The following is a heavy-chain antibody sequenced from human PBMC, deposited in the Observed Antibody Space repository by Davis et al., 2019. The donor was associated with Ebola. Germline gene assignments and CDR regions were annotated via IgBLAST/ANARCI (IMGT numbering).Heavy chain of an antibody. CDR3: ARGRCSGGSCYRGIANDAFDI. CDR1: GYTFTSYA. D-gene: IGHD2-15*01. CDR2: INAGNGNT. Sequence: ASVKVSCKASGYTFTSYAMHWVRQAPGQRLEWMGWINAGNGNTKYSQKFQGRVTITRDTSASTAYMELSSLRSEDTAVYYCARGRCSGGSCYRGIANDAFDIWGQGTMVTVSS. J-gene: IGHJ3*02. V-gene: IGHV1-3*01.